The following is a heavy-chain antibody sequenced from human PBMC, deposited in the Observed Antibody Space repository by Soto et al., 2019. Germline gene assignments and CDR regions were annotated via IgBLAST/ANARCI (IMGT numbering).Heavy chain of an antibody. J-gene: IGHJ5*02. Sequence: QITLKESGPTLVKPTQTLTLTCTFSGFSLSTSGVGVGWIRQPPGKALEWLALIYWDDDKRYSPSLKSRLTITKDTSKNQVVLTMTNMDPVDTATYYRAHRRGDYYDSSADNWFDPWGQGTLVTVSS. CDR3: AHRRGDYYDSSADNWFDP. V-gene: IGHV2-5*02. D-gene: IGHD3-22*01. CDR2: IYWDDDK. CDR1: GFSLSTSGVG.